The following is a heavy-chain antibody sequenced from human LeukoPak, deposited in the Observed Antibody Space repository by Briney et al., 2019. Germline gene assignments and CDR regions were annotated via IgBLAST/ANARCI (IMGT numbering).Heavy chain of an antibody. V-gene: IGHV4-59*01. CDR3: ARSDDSSGYYYYYYYYMDV. J-gene: IGHJ6*03. CDR2: IYYSGST. Sequence: SETLSLTCTVSGGSISSYYWSWIRQPPGKGLEWIGDIYYSGSTNYNPSLKSRVTISVDTSKNQFSLKLSSVTAADTAVYYCARSDDSSGYYYYYYYYMDVWGKGTTVTVSS. CDR1: GGSISSYY. D-gene: IGHD3-22*01.